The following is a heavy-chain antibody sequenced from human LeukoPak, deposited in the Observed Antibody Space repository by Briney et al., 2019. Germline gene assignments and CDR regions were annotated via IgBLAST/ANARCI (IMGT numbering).Heavy chain of an antibody. J-gene: IGHJ4*02. Sequence: SETLSLTCTVSGDSISNANYYWGWIRQPPGQGLEWIGSIYHSGTTYYSPSLKSRVTMSIDTSKNQFSLKLNSVTAADTAVYYCARDSLSGSSWYQDYWGQGTLVTVSS. V-gene: IGHV4-39*02. D-gene: IGHD6-13*01. CDR1: GDSISNANYY. CDR3: ARDSLSGSSWYQDY. CDR2: IYHSGTT.